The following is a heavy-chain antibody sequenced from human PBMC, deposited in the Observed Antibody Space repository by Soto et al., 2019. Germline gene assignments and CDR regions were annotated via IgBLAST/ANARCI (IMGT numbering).Heavy chain of an antibody. D-gene: IGHD6-19*01. CDR3: ASSGYSRGWPRRYYYYDGMDV. Sequence: QVQLQESGPGLVKPSQTLSLTCTVSGGSISSGDYYWSWIRQPPGKGLEWIGYIYYSGTTYYNPSLMSGVTFSVDPSKTQSSLKLSPVTPADTAVYSCASSGYSRGWPRRYYYYDGMDVWGQGTTVTVSS. CDR2: IYYSGTT. V-gene: IGHV4-30-4*01. CDR1: GGSISSGDYY. J-gene: IGHJ6*02.